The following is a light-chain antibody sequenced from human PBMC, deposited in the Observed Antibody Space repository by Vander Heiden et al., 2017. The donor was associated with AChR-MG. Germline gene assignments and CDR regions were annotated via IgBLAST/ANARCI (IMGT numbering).Light chain of an antibody. V-gene: IGKV1-33*01. CDR1: QDISNY. J-gene: IGKJ4*01. CDR2: DVS. CDR3: QQYDKVPLT. Sequence: DIQMTQSPSSLSASVGDRVTITCQASQDISNYLNWYQQKPGRAPQLLIYDVSNLETRVPSRFSGSGSGTDFTFIISSVQPEDIATYYCQQYDKVPLTFGGGTKVESK.